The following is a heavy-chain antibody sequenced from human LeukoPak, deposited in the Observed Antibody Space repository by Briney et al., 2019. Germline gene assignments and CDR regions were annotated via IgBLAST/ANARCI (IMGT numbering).Heavy chain of an antibody. J-gene: IGHJ4*02. V-gene: IGHV2-70*11. CDR3: SRARGLLDGSGTYRSGYDF. D-gene: IGHD3-10*01. CDR1: GFSLRTTGMY. CDR2: IDWDNDK. Sequence: SGPTLVNPTQTLTLTCTFSGFSLRTTGMYVSWIRQPPGKALEWLARIDWDNDKYYSTSLETRLSISKDTSKNQVVLTMTNVDPIDTATYFCSRARGLLDGSGTYRSGYDFWGQGILVTVSS.